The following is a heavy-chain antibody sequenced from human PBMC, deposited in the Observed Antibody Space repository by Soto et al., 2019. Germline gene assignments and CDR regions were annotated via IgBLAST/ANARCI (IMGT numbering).Heavy chain of an antibody. CDR3: ARDRWAGVPAYVDS. V-gene: IGHV3-30-3*01. CDR1: GFTFGSYA. J-gene: IGHJ4*02. D-gene: IGHD6-6*01. CDR2: ISHDGNKQ. Sequence: QVPLVESGGGVVQPGRSLRLSCAASGFTFGSYAMHWVRQAPGKGLEWVAVISHDGNKQYYADSVKGRFTISRDNSKNTLFLQMGRLRPEDTDVYYCARDRWAGVPAYVDSWGQGTVVTVSS.